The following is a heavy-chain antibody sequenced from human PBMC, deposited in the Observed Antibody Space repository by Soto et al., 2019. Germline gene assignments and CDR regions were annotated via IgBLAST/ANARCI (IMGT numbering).Heavy chain of an antibody. Sequence: SETLSLTCTVSGGSISSGDYYWSWIRHPPGKGLEWIGYIYYSGSTYYNPSLKSRVTISVDTSKNQFSLKLSSVTAADTAVYYCARERPRHYYYYGMDVWGQGNTVIFAS. V-gene: IGHV4-30-4*01. CDR1: GGSISSGDYY. CDR3: ARERPRHYYYYGMDV. CDR2: IYYSGST. J-gene: IGHJ6*02.